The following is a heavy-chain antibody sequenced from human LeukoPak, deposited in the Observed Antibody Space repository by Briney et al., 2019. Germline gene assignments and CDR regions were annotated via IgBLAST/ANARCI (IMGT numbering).Heavy chain of an antibody. D-gene: IGHD3-3*02. V-gene: IGHV3-7*01. J-gene: IGHJ5*02. Sequence: GGSLRLSRAGSGFTSGNSWMNWFRQTPGKGLEWVANIKQDGSEKYVDSVKGRFTISRDIAKTSLYLQMNSLRAEDTAVYYCAREASSHFTWGQGTLVTVSS. CDR3: AREASSHFT. CDR2: IKQDGSEK. CDR1: GFTSGNSW.